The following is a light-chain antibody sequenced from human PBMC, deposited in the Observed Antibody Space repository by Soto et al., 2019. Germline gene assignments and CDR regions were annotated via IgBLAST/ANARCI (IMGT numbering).Light chain of an antibody. J-gene: IGKJ2*01. CDR3: QQSYSTPRT. CDR1: QRISTY. CDR2: AAF. V-gene: IGKV1-39*01. Sequence: DIQMNQSPSSLSASVGDRVTITCRASQRISTYLNWYQQKPGKAPKLLIYAAFSLQSGVPSRFSGSGSGTEFTLTISSLQPEDFATYYCQQSYSTPRTFGQGTKLEIK.